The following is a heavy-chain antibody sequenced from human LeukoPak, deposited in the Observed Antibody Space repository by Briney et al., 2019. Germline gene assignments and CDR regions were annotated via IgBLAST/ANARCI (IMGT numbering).Heavy chain of an antibody. CDR2: IHHSGST. D-gene: IGHD2-2*02. CDR3: ARHKWYCSSSSCYTFDY. Sequence: SETLSLTCGVSGYSNSSGYYWGWIWQPPGKGLEWIGSIHHSGSTYYNPSLKSRVTISVDTSKNQFSLKLSSVTAADTAVYYCARHKWYCSSSSCYTFDYWGQGALVTVSS. CDR1: GYSNSSGYY. J-gene: IGHJ4*02. V-gene: IGHV4-38-2*01.